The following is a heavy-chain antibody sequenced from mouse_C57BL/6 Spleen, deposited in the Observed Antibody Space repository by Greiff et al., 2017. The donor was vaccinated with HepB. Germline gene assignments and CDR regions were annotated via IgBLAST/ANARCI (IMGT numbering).Heavy chain of an antibody. CDR2: IDPENGDT. Sequence: EVQLQQSGAELVRPGASVKLSCTASGFNIKDDYMHWVTQRPEQGLEWIGWIDPENGDTEYASKFQCKATLTADTSSNTASRQLSSLTSEDTAVYYCTRDDVSRWFAYWGQGTLVTVSA. V-gene: IGHV14-4*01. D-gene: IGHD3-3*01. CDR3: TRDDVSRWFAY. CDR1: GFNIKDDY. J-gene: IGHJ3*01.